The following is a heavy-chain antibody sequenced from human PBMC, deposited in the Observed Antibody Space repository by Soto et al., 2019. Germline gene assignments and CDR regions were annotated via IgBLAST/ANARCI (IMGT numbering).Heavy chain of an antibody. D-gene: IGHD4-17*01. CDR3: ARRRHDYGGIIYYGMDV. J-gene: IGHJ6*02. CDR1: GGSIDSGDFY. V-gene: IGHV4-30-4*01. CDR2: IYYSGST. Sequence: QVQLQELGPGLVKPSQTLSLTCTVSGGSIDSGDFYWTWIRQPPGRGLECIGYIYYSGSTYYNPSLESRLTISIYTSRNQFSLKLSSVTAADTAVYYCARRRHDYGGIIYYGMDVWGQGTTVTVSS.